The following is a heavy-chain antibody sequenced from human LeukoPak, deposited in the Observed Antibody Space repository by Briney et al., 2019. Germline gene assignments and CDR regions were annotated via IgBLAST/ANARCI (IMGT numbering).Heavy chain of an antibody. Sequence: GASVKVSCKASGYTLTSYYMHWVRQAPGQGLEWMGIINPSGGSTSYAQKFQGRVTMTRDTSTSTVYMELSSLRSEDTAVYYCARAWSVSYDILTGRKGGDYWGQGTLVTVSS. CDR1: GYTLTSYY. CDR3: ARAWSVSYDILTGRKGGDY. CDR2: INPSGGST. V-gene: IGHV1-46*01. D-gene: IGHD3-9*01. J-gene: IGHJ4*02.